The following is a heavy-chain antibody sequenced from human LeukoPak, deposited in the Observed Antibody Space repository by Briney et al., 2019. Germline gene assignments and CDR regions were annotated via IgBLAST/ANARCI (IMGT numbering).Heavy chain of an antibody. D-gene: IGHD3-22*01. CDR3: AKDRSDGVIVVVITSGPLDY. J-gene: IGHJ4*02. CDR1: GFTFSSYA. Sequence: PGGSLRLSCAASGFTFSSYAMSWVRQAPGKGLEWVSAISGSGGSTYYADSVKGRFTISRDNSKNTLYLQMNSLRAEDTAVYYCAKDRSDGVIVVVITSGPLDYWGQGTLVTVSS. CDR2: ISGSGGST. V-gene: IGHV3-23*01.